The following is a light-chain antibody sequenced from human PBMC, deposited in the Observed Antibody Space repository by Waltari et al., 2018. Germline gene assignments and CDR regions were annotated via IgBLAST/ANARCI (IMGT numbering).Light chain of an antibody. Sequence: QSVLTQPPSASGTPGQRVTISCSGSMSNIEGDIISWLQHLPGRAPTLLIYNNKPRPAGVPSRFSASKSGTSASLAISGLQSEDEADYYCAAWADSLRGYVFGTGTKVTVL. J-gene: IGLJ1*01. CDR3: AAWADSLRGYV. V-gene: IGLV1-44*01. CDR2: NNK. CDR1: MSNIEGDI.